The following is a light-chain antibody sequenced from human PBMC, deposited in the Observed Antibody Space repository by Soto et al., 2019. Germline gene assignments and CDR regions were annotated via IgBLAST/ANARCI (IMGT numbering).Light chain of an antibody. CDR2: AAY. CDR3: QQLDSYPT. V-gene: IGKV1-9*01. CDR1: QGMSSY. J-gene: IGKJ4*01. Sequence: IQVTQSPSSLSASVGDRITITCRASQGMSSYLAWYQQKPGKAPKLLIYAAYTLQSGVPSRFSGSGSGTDVTLTISSLQPEDFATYYCQQLDSYPTFGGGTKVEIK.